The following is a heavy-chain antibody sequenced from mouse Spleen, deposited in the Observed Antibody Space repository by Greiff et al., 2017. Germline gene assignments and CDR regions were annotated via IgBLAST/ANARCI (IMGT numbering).Heavy chain of an antibody. CDR1: GFTFSSYA. V-gene: IGHV5-9-1*01. Sequence: EVMLVESGGGLVKPGGSLKLSCAASGFTFSSYAMSWVRQTPEKRLEWVATISSGGSYTYYPDSVKGRFTISRDNAKNTLYLQMSSLRSEDTAMYYCARQGLTGNAMDYWGQGTSVTVSS. CDR2: ISSGGSYT. J-gene: IGHJ4*01. D-gene: IGHD4-1*01. CDR3: ARQGLTGNAMDY.